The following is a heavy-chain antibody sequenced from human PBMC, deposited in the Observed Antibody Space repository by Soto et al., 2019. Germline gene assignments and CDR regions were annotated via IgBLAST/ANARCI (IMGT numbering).Heavy chain of an antibody. Sequence: QVQLVQSGAELKKPGASAKVSCKASGYIFTSYGISWVRQAPGQGLEWMAWISVDSGNTNYAQNFQGRVTMATDTTARTAHMELRNLRSDDTAVYYWARFNGAGTNYYMDVWGKGTTVIVSS. V-gene: IGHV1-18*01. D-gene: IGHD3-10*01. CDR1: GYIFTSYG. J-gene: IGHJ6*03. CDR3: ARFNGAGTNYYMDV. CDR2: ISVDSGNT.